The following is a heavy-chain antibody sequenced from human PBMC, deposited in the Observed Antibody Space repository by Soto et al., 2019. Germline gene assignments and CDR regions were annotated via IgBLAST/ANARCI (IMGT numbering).Heavy chain of an antibody. CDR1: GYTFTTYD. J-gene: IGHJ6*02. D-gene: IGHD2-2*01. Sequence: GASVKVSCKVSGYTFTTYDINWVRQATGQGLEWMGWMNPNSGDTGNAQKFQGRVTMTRDTSISTAYMELSSLRSDDTAVYYCARGLYCISSGCDAPYYYFGMDVWGQGTTVTVSS. V-gene: IGHV1-8*01. CDR3: ARGLYCISSGCDAPYYYFGMDV. CDR2: MNPNSGDT.